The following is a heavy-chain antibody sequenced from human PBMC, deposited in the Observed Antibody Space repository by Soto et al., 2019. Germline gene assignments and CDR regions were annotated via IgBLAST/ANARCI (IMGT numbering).Heavy chain of an antibody. J-gene: IGHJ3*01. CDR1: GFTFSSYA. V-gene: IGHV3-23*01. CDR2: IGGGDDI. D-gene: IGHD3-3*02. CDR3: AKDSISYNGIYDAFDV. Sequence: GGSLRLSCEASGFTFSSYAMAWVRQTPGEGPEWVSTIGGGDDIFYAESVKGRFIISRDDSRSTMYLQMDNLRVEDTAIYFCAKDSISYNGIYDAFDVWGQGTVVTVSS.